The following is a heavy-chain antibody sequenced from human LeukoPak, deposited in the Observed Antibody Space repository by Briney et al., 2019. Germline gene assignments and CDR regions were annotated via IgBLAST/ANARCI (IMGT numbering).Heavy chain of an antibody. CDR3: ARDRDWAFDY. CDR1: GFTFRLYS. CDR2: IRSTDGAI. J-gene: IGHJ4*02. V-gene: IGHV3-48*02. Sequence: GGSLRLSCAASGFTFRLYSMNWVRQAPRKGLEWLSYIRSTDGAIAYADSVKGRFTISRDDAKNSLYLQMNSLRDEDTAVYYCARDRDWAFDYWGQGTLITVSS. D-gene: IGHD3-9*01.